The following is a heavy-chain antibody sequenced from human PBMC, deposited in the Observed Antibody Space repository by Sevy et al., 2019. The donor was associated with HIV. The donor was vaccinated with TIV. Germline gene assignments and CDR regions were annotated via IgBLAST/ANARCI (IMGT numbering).Heavy chain of an antibody. D-gene: IGHD3-10*01. CDR1: GITFSYYS. Sequence: GGSLRLSCVGSGITFSYYSMNWVRQAPGKGLEWVSSISSSSSNIYYADSVKGRFNISRDNAKKSLYLQMNILGAEDTAVYYGARDRDGSGSSGGYGMDVWGQGTTVTVSS. V-gene: IGHV3-21*01. CDR3: ARDRDGSGSSGGYGMDV. J-gene: IGHJ6*02. CDR2: ISSSSSNI.